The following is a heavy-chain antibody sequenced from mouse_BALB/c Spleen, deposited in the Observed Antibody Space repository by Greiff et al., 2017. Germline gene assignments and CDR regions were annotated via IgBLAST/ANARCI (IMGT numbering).Heavy chain of an antibody. CDR1: GYTFTSYD. D-gene: IGHD4-1*01. Sequence: SGPELVKPGALVKISCKASGYTFTSYDINWVKQRPGQGLEWIGWIYPGDGSTKYNEKFKGKATLTADKSSSTAYMQLSSLTSENSAVYFCARDGGGTRAMDYWGQGTSVTVSS. J-gene: IGHJ4*01. CDR3: ARDGGGTRAMDY. V-gene: IGHV1S33*01. CDR2: IYPGDGST.